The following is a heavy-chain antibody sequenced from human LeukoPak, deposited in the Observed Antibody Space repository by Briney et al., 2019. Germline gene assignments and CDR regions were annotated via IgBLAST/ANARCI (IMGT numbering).Heavy chain of an antibody. J-gene: IGHJ3*02. CDR3: ARDAAAVDDAFDI. CDR1: GGSISSGSYY. V-gene: IGHV4-61*02. CDR2: IYTSGST. D-gene: IGHD6-13*01. Sequence: PSETLSLTCTVSGGSISSGSYYWSWIRQPAGKGLEWIGRIYTSGSTNYNPSLKSRVTISVDTSKNQFSLKLSSVTAADTAVYYCARDAAAVDDAFDIWGQGTMVTVSS.